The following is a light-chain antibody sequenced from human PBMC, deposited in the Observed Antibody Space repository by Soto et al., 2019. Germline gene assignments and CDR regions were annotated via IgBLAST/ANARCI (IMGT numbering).Light chain of an antibody. J-gene: IGKJ5*01. Sequence: DIQMTQSPSTLSASVGDRVTFTCRASQSISSWLAWYQQKPGKAPNLLIYKASSLESGVPSRFSGSGSGTEFTLTISGLQPDDFATYYCQHYNTFYTFGQGTRLEIK. CDR2: KAS. CDR1: QSISSW. CDR3: QHYNTFYT. V-gene: IGKV1-5*03.